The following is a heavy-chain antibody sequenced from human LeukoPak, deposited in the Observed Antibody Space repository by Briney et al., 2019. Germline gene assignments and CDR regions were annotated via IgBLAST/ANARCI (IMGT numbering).Heavy chain of an antibody. V-gene: IGHV3-7*03. CDR1: GFTFSSYW. Sequence: GSLRLSCAASGFTFSSYWMSWVRQAPGKGLEWVANINKDGGEKYYVDSVKGRFTISRDNAKNSLYLQMNSLRADDTAVYYCVKDSPPRYSGSPPAYWGQGTLVTVSS. J-gene: IGHJ4*02. D-gene: IGHD1-26*01. CDR2: INKDGGEK. CDR3: VKDSPPRYSGSPPAY.